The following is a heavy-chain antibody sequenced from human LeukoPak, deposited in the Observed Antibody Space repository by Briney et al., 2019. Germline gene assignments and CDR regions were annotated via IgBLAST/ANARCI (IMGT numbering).Heavy chain of an antibody. CDR3: ARARDVVPLYGMDV. Sequence: ASVKVSCKASGYTFTSYYLHWVRQAPGQGLEWMGIINPSGGSTTYAQRFQGRVTLTRDTSTSTVYMDLSTLRSEDTAVYYCARARDVVPLYGMDVWGQGTTVTVSS. CDR2: INPSGGST. CDR1: GYTFTSYY. V-gene: IGHV1-46*01. D-gene: IGHD2-2*01. J-gene: IGHJ6*02.